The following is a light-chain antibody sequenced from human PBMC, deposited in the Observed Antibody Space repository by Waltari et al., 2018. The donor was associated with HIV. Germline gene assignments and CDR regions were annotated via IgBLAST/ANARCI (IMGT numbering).Light chain of an antibody. CDR1: RSDVGGYNY. CDR3: ISYTSGSTLYV. Sequence: QSALTQPASVSGSPGHAITISCTVTRSDVGGYNYVSWYQRHPGRAPNVVVHEVSNRPAGISKRFSGSKSGNTASLTISGLQAEDEADYYCISYTSGSTLYVFGTGTKVTVL. CDR2: EVS. J-gene: IGLJ1*01. V-gene: IGLV2-14*01.